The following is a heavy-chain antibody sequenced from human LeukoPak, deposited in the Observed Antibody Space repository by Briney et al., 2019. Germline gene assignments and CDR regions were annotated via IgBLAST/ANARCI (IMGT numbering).Heavy chain of an antibody. CDR1: GYTFSDYY. CDR3: ARESTKTGAKDF. V-gene: IGHV1-2*07. Sequence: ASVKVSCKASGYTFSDYYMHWVRQAPGQGLEWMGWIKPKSGGTDYENKFMGRVTMTWDTSIRTAYMELSRLRSDDTAVYYCARESTKTGAKDFWGQGTLVTVSS. D-gene: IGHD1/OR15-1a*01. J-gene: IGHJ4*02. CDR2: IKPKSGGT.